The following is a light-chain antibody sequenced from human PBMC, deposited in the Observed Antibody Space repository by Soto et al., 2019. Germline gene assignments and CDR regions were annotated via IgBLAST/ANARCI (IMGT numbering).Light chain of an antibody. Sequence: QSALTQPASVSGSPGQSITISCTGTSSDVGGYNYVSWYQQHPGKAPKLMIYEVSNRPSRVSNRFSGSKSGNTASLTCTGLQGEDEADYYCSSYTKSSTSYVFGSGTKVTVL. CDR2: EVS. CDR1: SSDVGGYNY. V-gene: IGLV2-14*01. J-gene: IGLJ1*01. CDR3: SSYTKSSTSYV.